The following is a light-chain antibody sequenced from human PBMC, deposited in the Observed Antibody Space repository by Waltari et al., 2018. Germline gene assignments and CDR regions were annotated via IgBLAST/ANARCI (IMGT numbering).Light chain of an antibody. Sequence: IVMTQYPESLVVSLGERATINCKSSQSILSTSNNKNYLVWYQQRPGQPPRLLISWASTRESAVPDPFSGSGDGTDFKLTISGLEAEDVAVYDCQQCFGALITFGGGTKVELK. J-gene: IGKJ4*01. V-gene: IGKV4-1*01. CDR1: QSILSTSNNKNY. CDR2: WAS. CDR3: QQCFGALIT.